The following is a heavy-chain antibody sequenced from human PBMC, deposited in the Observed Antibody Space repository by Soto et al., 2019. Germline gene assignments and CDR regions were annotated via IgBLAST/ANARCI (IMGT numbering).Heavy chain of an antibody. CDR1: GFTFFNYA. J-gene: IGHJ4*02. V-gene: IGHV3-30*09. CDR3: ARPQHDRYFDWLSPGGD. CDR2: MSYDGTKR. D-gene: IGHD3-9*01. Sequence: QVQLVESGGGVVEPGRSLRLSCAASGFTFFNYAMHWVRQAPGKGLGWVAVMSYDGTKRSYAGCVKGRFAIFRDSSDETLYLQLNSLRTEDTAVYYCARPQHDRYFDWLSPGGDWRQRALVTVSS.